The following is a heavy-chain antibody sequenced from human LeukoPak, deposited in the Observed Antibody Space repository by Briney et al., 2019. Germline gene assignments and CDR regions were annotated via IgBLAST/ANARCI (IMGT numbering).Heavy chain of an antibody. V-gene: IGHV3-20*04. Sequence: GGSLRLSCAGSGYTFGDHGMNWVRPAPRKGLEWVSGLNPNGGNIGYADSVKGRFTISRDNAKNSLYLQMNGLRAEDTALYYCARDGSYGAFKDWGRGTLVPVSS. D-gene: IGHD1-26*01. CDR2: LNPNGGNI. J-gene: IGHJ4*02. CDR3: ARDGSYGAFKD. CDR1: GYTFGDHG.